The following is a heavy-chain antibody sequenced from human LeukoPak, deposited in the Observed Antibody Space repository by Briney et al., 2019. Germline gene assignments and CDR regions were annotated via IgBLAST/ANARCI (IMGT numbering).Heavy chain of an antibody. CDR3: ARAEYCDSSGHCDF. CDR2: ISHDGSNK. J-gene: IGHJ4*02. D-gene: IGHD3-22*01. V-gene: IGHV3-30*04. Sequence: GGSLRLSCAASGFTLRSYAMHWVRQAPGKGLEWVALISHDGSNKFYADSVKGRFTISRDNSKNTLYLQMNSLRAEDAAVYYCARAEYCDSSGHCDFWGQGTLVTVSS. CDR1: GFTLRSYA.